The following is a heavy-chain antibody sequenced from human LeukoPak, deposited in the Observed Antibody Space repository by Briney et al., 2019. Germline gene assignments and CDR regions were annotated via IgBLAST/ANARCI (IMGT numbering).Heavy chain of an antibody. J-gene: IGHJ4*02. D-gene: IGHD2-15*01. CDR3: ATSALVAADFDY. CDR2: IWYDGSNK. V-gene: IGHV3-33*01. CDR1: GFTFSSYG. Sequence: GRSLRLSCAASGFTFSSYGMHWVRQAPGKGLEWVAVIWYDGSNKYYADSVKGRFTISRDNSKNTLYLQMNSLRAEDTAVYYCATSALVAADFDYWGQGTLVTVSS.